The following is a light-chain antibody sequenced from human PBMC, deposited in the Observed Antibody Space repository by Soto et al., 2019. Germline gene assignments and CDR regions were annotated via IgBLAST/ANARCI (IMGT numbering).Light chain of an antibody. J-gene: IGKJ4*01. CDR3: QQYGSSLP. V-gene: IGKV3-20*01. Sequence: MVLTQSPGTPSLSPGEGASLSCRASQSVNSSYLAWYQQKPGQAHRLLIYGAFTRATGIPDRFSGSGSETDFTLTISRLEPEDVALYYGQQYGSSLPYGGGTKVEIK. CDR2: GAF. CDR1: QSVNSSY.